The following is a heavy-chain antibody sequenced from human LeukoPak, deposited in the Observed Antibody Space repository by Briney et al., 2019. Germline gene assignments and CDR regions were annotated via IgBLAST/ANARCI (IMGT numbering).Heavy chain of an antibody. CDR3: VSPRGFSYGYFDY. CDR2: IYYSKNT. Sequence: SETLSLTCTVSGGSISSSSAYWGWIRQPPGKGLEWIGSIYYSKNTYYNPSLKSRVSISADTSKNQFSLTLGSVSATDTAVYYCVSPRGFSYGYFDYWGQGTLVTVSS. J-gene: IGHJ4*02. V-gene: IGHV4-39*01. CDR1: GGSISSSSAY. D-gene: IGHD5-18*01.